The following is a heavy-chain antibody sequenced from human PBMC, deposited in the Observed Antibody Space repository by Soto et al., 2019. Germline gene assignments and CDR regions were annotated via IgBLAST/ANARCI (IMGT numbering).Heavy chain of an antibody. CDR2: ISAYNGRT. V-gene: IGHV1-18*04. Sequence: QVHLVQSGVEVKKPGASVKLSCKASGFSFNNYGFAWVRQAPGQGLEWVGWISAYNGRTNYAEDLRDRITRTTDTSMDTTYMELRSLTSDDTAIYYCARGRRDTLLFLEWLSYFDYWGQGTLVVVSS. J-gene: IGHJ4*02. D-gene: IGHD3-3*01. CDR3: ARGRRDTLLFLEWLSYFDY. CDR1: GFSFNNYG.